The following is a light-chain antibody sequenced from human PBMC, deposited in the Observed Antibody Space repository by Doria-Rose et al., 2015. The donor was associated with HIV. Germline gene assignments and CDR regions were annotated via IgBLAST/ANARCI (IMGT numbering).Light chain of an antibody. CDR2: GAS. Sequence: TQSPDTLSLSPGERATLSCRASQSISSSYLAWYQQKPGQAPRLLIYGASSRATGIPDRFSGSGSGTDFTLTISRLEPEDFAVYYCQHYGGSARTFGQGTKVEIK. CDR3: QHYGGSART. CDR1: QSISSSY. V-gene: IGKV3-20*01. J-gene: IGKJ1*01.